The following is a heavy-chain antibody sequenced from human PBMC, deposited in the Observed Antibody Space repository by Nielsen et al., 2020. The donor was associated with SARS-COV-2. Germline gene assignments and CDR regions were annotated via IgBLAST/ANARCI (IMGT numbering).Heavy chain of an antibody. CDR3: ARASRLGGWFDP. D-gene: IGHD2-15*01. J-gene: IGHJ5*02. CDR2: IYYSGST. V-gene: IGHV4-59*01. CDR1: GGSFSSYY. Sequence: GSLRLSCAVYGGSFSSYYWSWIRQPPGKGLEWIGYIYYSGSTNYNPSLKSRVTISVDTSKNQFSLKLSSVTAADTAVYYCARASRLGGWFDPWGQGTLVTVSS.